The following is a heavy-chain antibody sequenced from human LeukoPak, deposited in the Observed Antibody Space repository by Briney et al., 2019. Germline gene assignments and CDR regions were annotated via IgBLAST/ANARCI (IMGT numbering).Heavy chain of an antibody. Sequence: SQTLSLTCALSGDSVSISTTAWNWVRQSPSRGLEWLERTYYRAYWGQDYALSVKSRITIDADTSKNEISLQLNSVSPEDSAVYYCARGTAAPALDFWGQGTLVTVSS. CDR2: TYYRAYWGQ. V-gene: IGHV6-1*01. D-gene: IGHD6-25*01. CDR3: ARGTAAPALDF. CDR1: GDSVSISTTA. J-gene: IGHJ4*02.